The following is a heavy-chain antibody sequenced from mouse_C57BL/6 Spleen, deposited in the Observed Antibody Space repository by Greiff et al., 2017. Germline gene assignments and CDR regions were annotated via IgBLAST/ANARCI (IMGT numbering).Heavy chain of an antibody. J-gene: IGHJ4*01. CDR1: GYSFTSYY. CDR2: IYPGSGNT. D-gene: IGHD2-4*01. V-gene: IGHV1-66*01. Sequence: VQLQQSGPELVKPGASVKISCKASGYSFTSYYIHWVKQRPGQGLEWIGWIYPGSGNTKYNEKFKGKATLTADTSSSTAYMQLSSLTSEYSAVYYCAREYDYEYAMDYWGQGTSVTVSS. CDR3: AREYDYEYAMDY.